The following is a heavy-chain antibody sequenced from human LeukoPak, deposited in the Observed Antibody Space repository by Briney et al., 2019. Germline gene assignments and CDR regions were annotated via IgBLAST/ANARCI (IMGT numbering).Heavy chain of an antibody. J-gene: IGHJ4*02. CDR1: GFTFSSYA. CDR2: ISYDGSNK. V-gene: IGHV3-30*04. Sequence: GGSLRLSCAASGFTFSSYAMHWVRQAPGKGLEWVAVISYDGSNKYYADSVKGRFTISRDNAKNSLYLQMNSLRAEDTAVYYCARDRGTWNDDGFDYWGQGTLVTVSS. CDR3: ARDRGTWNDDGFDY. D-gene: IGHD1-1*01.